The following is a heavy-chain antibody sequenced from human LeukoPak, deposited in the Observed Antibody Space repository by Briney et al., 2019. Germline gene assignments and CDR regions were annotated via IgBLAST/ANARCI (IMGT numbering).Heavy chain of an antibody. CDR3: AREGGQWLVRGLNWFDP. V-gene: IGHV1-46*04. J-gene: IGHJ5*02. Sequence: ASVKVSCKASGYTFTNYYIHWVRQAPGQGLEWMGVISPNGASTTYAQKLQGRVTVTRDTSTSTVYMELSSLRSEDTAMYYCAREGGQWLVRGLNWFDPWGQGTLVTVSS. D-gene: IGHD6-19*01. CDR2: ISPNGAST. CDR1: GYTFTNYY.